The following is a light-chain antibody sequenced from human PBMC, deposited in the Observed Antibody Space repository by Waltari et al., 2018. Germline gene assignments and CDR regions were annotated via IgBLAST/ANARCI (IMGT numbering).Light chain of an antibody. V-gene: IGKV3-20*01. J-gene: IGKJ1*01. CDR2: RAS. Sequence: VLTQSPGTASLSPGERFTLSCRASQSVGSSSLALYQQKPGQAPRLVIYRASRRATGIPDRFSGRGSGTDFSLTISRLEPEDFAVYYCQQHGTLPATFGQGTKVEIK. CDR3: QQHGTLPAT. CDR1: QSVGSSS.